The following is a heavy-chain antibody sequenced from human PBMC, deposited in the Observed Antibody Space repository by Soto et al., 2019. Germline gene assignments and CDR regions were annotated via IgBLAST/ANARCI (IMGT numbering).Heavy chain of an antibody. D-gene: IGHD3-10*01. Sequence: PSETLSLTCTVSGGSISSGGYYWSWIRQHPGKGLEWIGYIYYSGSTYYNPSLKSRVTISVDTSKNQFSLKLSSVTAADTAVYYCARGQRGVGTTHWGQGTLVTVSS. CDR2: IYYSGST. CDR3: ARGQRGVGTTH. CDR1: GGSISSGGYY. J-gene: IGHJ4*02. V-gene: IGHV4-31*03.